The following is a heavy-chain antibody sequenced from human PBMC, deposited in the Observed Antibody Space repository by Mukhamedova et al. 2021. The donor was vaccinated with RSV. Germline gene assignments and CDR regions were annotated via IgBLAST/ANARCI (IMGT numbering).Heavy chain of an antibody. J-gene: IGHJ6*03. D-gene: IGHD6-13*01. Sequence: YYMSWIRQAPGKGLEWVSYISSSGSTIYYADPVKGRFTISRDNAKHSLYLQMHSLRAEDTAVYYCASDAASSSWPNSYYYMVVWG. CDR3: ASDAASSSWPNSYYYMVV. V-gene: IGHV3-11*01. CDR2: ISSSGSTI. CDR1: YY.